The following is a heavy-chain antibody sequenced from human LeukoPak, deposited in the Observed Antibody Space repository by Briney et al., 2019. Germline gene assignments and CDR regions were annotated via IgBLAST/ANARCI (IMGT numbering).Heavy chain of an antibody. CDR1: GYTFTGYY. D-gene: IGHD3-22*01. V-gene: IGHV1-2*06. CDR2: INPNSGGT. J-gene: IGHJ4*02. CDR3: ARPDSSGYSFDY. Sequence: ASVRVSCETCGYTFTGYYMHWGRPAPGPGLEWMGRINPNSGGTIYAQKFQGRVTMTRDTSISTAYMELSRLRSDDTAVYYCARPDSSGYSFDYWGQGTLVTPST.